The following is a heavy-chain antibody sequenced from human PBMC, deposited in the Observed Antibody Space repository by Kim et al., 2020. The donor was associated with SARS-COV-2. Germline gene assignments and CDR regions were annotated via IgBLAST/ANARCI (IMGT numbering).Heavy chain of an antibody. V-gene: IGHV4-39*01. CDR2: IYYSGST. CDR1: GGSISSSSYY. Sequence: SETLSLTCTVSGGSISSSSYYWGWIHQPPGKGLEWIGSIYYSGSTYYNPSLKSRVTISVDTSKNQFSLKLSSVTAADTAVYYCARGDPEWDYSTHGWFDPWGQGTLVTVSS. D-gene: IGHD4-4*01. CDR3: ARGDPEWDYSTHGWFDP. J-gene: IGHJ5*02.